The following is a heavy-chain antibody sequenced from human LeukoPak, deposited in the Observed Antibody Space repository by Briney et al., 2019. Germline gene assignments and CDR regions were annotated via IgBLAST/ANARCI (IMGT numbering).Heavy chain of an antibody. Sequence: GASVKVSCKASGYTFTGYYMHWVRQAPGQRLEWIGWIVVGSGNTNYAQKFQERVTITRDMSTSTAYMELSSLRSEDTAVYYCARDRGEAAAWYYYMDVWGKGTTVTVSS. CDR3: ARDRGEAAAWYYYMDV. V-gene: IGHV1-58*02. J-gene: IGHJ6*03. D-gene: IGHD6-13*01. CDR1: GYTFTGYY. CDR2: IVVGSGNT.